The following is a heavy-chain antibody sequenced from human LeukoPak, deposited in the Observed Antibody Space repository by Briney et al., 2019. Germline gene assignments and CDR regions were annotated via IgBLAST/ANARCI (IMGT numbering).Heavy chain of an antibody. CDR2: ISHSGST. D-gene: IGHD6-13*01. CDR3: ARDKRAAGSTVFDH. CDR1: GGSISSSYL. V-gene: IGHV4-4*02. Sequence: PSGTLSLTCAVSGGSISSSYLWSWVRQPPGKGLEWIGEISHSGSTNYNPSLKSRVTISVDKSKNQFSLNLSSVSAADTAVYYCARDKRAAGSTVFDHWGQGTLVTVSS. J-gene: IGHJ4*02.